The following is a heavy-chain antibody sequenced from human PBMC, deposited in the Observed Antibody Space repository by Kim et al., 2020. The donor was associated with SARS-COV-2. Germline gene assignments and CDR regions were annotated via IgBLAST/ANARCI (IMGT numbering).Heavy chain of an antibody. Sequence: ASVKVSCTASGYTFTGYYMHCVRQAPGQGLEWMGWINPNSGCTNYAQKFQGWVTMTRDTSISPAYMELSRLRSDDTAVYYCARVRADMVRGVIAIYYFDYWGQGTLVTVSS. V-gene: IGHV1-2*04. CDR2: INPNSGCT. J-gene: IGHJ4*02. D-gene: IGHD3-10*01. CDR1: GYTFTGYY. CDR3: ARVRADMVRGVIAIYYFDY.